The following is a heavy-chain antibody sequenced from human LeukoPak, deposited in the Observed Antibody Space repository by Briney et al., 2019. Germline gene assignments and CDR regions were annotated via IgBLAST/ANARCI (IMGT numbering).Heavy chain of an antibody. J-gene: IGHJ3*01. CDR2: ISHEGGNT. CDR1: GFTFSNFA. CDR3: ARDWDPLPTAIGSAAFDL. Sequence: GGSLRLSCAASGFTFSNFAMHWVRQAPGKGLEWLAVISHEGGNTNYADSVKGRFTVSRDNSKNTLFLQMNTLKFEDTSLYYCARDWDPLPTAIGSAAFDLWGQGTLVTVSS. D-gene: IGHD2-21*02. V-gene: IGHV3-30-3*01.